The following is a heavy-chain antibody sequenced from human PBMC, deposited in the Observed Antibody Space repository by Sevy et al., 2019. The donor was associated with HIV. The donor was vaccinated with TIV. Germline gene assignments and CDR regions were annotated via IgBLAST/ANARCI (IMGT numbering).Heavy chain of an antibody. CDR1: EFTFSVYY. V-gene: IGHV3-11*01. J-gene: IGHJ4*02. CDR3: ARTVLGPYFDH. Sequence: GGSRRLSCAASEFTFSVYYMTWIRQAPGKGLELVSYINSWGTTIYYADSVKGRFTISRDNANNSLYLQMNSLRAEDTAVYYCARTVLGPYFDHWGQGTLVTVSS. D-gene: IGHD2-8*02. CDR2: INSWGTTI.